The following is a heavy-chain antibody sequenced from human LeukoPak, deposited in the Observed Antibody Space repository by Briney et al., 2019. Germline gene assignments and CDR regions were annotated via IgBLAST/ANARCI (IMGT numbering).Heavy chain of an antibody. CDR2: IKEDGSER. CDR3: ARDRGVVGNYDY. Sequence: GGSLRLSCAASGFTFSTYWMSWVRQAPGKGLEWVANIKEDGSERYHVDSVKGRFTISRDNAKNSLYLQMNSLRADDTAVYYCARDRGVVGNYDYWSQGTLVTVSS. CDR1: GFTFSTYW. D-gene: IGHD1-26*01. V-gene: IGHV3-7*05. J-gene: IGHJ4*02.